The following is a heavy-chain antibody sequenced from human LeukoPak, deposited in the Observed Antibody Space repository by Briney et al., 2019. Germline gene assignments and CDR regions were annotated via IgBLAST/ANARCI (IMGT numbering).Heavy chain of an antibody. D-gene: IGHD6-13*01. CDR3: ARLILAAAGTIRYFDY. CDR2: IKQVGSEK. Sequence: GGSLRLSCAASGFTFSSYWLSWVGQPPGKGRAGVANIKQVGSEKYYVDSVKGRFTIARDNAKNSLYLQMNSLRAEDTAVYYCARLILAAAGTIRYFDYWAREPWSPSPQ. V-gene: IGHV3-7*01. J-gene: IGHJ4*02. CDR1: GFTFSSYW.